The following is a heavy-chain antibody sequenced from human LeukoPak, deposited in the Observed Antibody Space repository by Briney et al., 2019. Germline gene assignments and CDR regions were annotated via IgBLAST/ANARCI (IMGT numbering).Heavy chain of an antibody. CDR3: ARDIRYYYDSSAEYYFDY. V-gene: IGHV3-11*01. CDR1: GFTFSDYY. D-gene: IGHD3-22*01. Sequence: PGGSLRPSCAASGFTFSDYYMSWIRQAPGKGLEWVSYISSSGSTIYYADSVKGRFTISRDNAKNSLSLQMSSLRAEDTAVYYCARDIRYYYDSSAEYYFDYWGQGTLVTVSS. CDR2: ISSSGSTI. J-gene: IGHJ4*02.